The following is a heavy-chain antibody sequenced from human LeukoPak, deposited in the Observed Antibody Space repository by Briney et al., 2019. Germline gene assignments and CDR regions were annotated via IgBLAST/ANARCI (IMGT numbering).Heavy chain of an antibody. D-gene: IGHD4-23*01. CDR1: GFTFSSYS. CDR2: ISSSSSYI. CDR3: ARDPIYGGTVPYYFDY. V-gene: IGHV3-21*01. Sequence: PGESLRLSCAASGFTFSSYSMNWVRQAPGKGLEWVSSISSSSSYIYYADSVKGRFTISRDNAKNSLYLQMNSLRAEDTAVYYCARDPIYGGTVPYYFDYWGQGTLVTVSS. J-gene: IGHJ4*02.